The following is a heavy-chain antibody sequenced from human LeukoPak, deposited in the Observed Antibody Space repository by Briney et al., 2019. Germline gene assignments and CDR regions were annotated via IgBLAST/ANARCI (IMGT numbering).Heavy chain of an antibody. J-gene: IGHJ4*02. CDR1: GASITTNTW. V-gene: IGHV4-4*02. Sequence: PSETLSLTCAVSGASITTNTWWSWVRQPPGKGLEWIGEIYHSGSTNYNPSLKSRVTISVDKSMNHFSQRLSSVTAADTAVYYCAAGDPQKYWGQGTLVTVSS. CDR3: AAGDPQKY. CDR2: IYHSGST. D-gene: IGHD3-16*01.